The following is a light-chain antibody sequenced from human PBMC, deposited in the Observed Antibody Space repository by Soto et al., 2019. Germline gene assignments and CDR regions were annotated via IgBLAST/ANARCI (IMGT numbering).Light chain of an antibody. CDR2: AAS. CDR3: QQSNSFPFT. CDR1: QAISSW. Sequence: DIQMTQSPSSVSASVGDRVTITCRASQAISSWLAWYQQKPGKAPKLLIYAASTLQSSVPSRFSGSGSGTDFTLTISSLQPEDFATYYCQQSNSFPFTFGQGTRLDIK. J-gene: IGKJ5*01. V-gene: IGKV1-12*02.